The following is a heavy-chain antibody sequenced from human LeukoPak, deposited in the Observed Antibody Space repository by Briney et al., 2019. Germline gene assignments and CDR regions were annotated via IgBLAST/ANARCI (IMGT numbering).Heavy chain of an antibody. Sequence: GGSLRLSCAASEFTFSSYGMHWVRQAPGKGLEWVAVISYDGSNKYYADSVKGRFTISRDNSKNTLYLQMNSLRAEDTAVYYCAKGEGSYGYYYYGMDVWGQGTTVTVSS. D-gene: IGHD5-18*01. CDR2: ISYDGSNK. CDR3: AKGEGSYGYYYYGMDV. CDR1: EFTFSSYG. V-gene: IGHV3-30*18. J-gene: IGHJ6*02.